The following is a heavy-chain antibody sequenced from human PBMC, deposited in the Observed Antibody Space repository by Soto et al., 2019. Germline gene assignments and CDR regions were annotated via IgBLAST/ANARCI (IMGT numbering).Heavy chain of an antibody. CDR1: GGSISSGGYY. CDR3: VRGVLS. V-gene: IGHV4-31*03. D-gene: IGHD3-10*01. Sequence: QVQLQESGPGLVKASQTLSLTCNVSGGSISSGGYYWTWIRQHPGKGLEWIGNIHHSGSTFYNPSLKSRVSISVDTSKNQFSLKLSSVTAVDPAVYFCVRGVLSWGQGTLVTVSS. CDR2: IHHSGST. J-gene: IGHJ1*01.